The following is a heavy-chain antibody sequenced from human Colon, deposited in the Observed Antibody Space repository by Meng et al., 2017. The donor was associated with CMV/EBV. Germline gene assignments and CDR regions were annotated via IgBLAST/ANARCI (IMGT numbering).Heavy chain of an antibody. CDR1: GYTFTSYD. V-gene: IGHV1-18*01. CDR3: ARDKVKYGTVFYHYGMDV. CDR2: ISAYNGNT. D-gene: IGHD3/OR15-3a*01. J-gene: IGHJ6*02. Sequence: ASVKVSCKASGYTFTSYDINWVRQATGQGLEWMGWISAYNGNTKYAQKFQGRVTMTTDTSTSTAYMELRSLRSDDTAVYYCARDKVKYGTVFYHYGMDVWGQGTTVTVSS.